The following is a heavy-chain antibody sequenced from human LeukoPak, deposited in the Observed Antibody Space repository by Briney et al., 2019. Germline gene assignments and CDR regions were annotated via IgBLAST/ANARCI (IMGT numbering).Heavy chain of an antibody. Sequence: GGSLRLSCVASGFTFDDYAMHWVRQAPGKGLEWVSGISWNSGSIGYADSVKGRFTISRDNAKNSLYLQMNSLRAEDTALYYCAKDIGLGYSYGPGAFDIWGQGTMVTVSS. V-gene: IGHV3-9*01. D-gene: IGHD5-18*01. CDR3: AKDIGLGYSYGPGAFDI. CDR2: ISWNSGSI. CDR1: GFTFDDYA. J-gene: IGHJ3*02.